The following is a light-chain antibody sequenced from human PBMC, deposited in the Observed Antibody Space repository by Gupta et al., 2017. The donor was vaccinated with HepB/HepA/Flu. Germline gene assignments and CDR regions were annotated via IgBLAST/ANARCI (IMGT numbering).Light chain of an antibody. J-gene: IGLJ2*01. V-gene: IGLV1-40*01. CDR1: SSNIGAGYD. CDR2: GNS. Sequence: QSVLMHLLSLSAGPGPRFALPRTATSSNIGAGYDVPCYQQLPGTAPKLLIYGNSNRPSGVPDRFAGSKSGTSASLAITGLQDEDAADYYCQSYDSSLSGLFGGGTKLTVL. CDR3: QSYDSSLSGL.